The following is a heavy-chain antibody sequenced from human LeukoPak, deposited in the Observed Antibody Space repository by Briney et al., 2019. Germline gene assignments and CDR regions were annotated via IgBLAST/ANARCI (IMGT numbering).Heavy chain of an antibody. V-gene: IGHV3-21*01. D-gene: IGHD2-2*01. CDR1: GFTFSSYS. Sequence: AGGSLRLSCAASGFTFSSYSMNWVRQAPGKGLEWVSSISSSSSYIYYADSVKGRFTISRDNARNSLYLQMNSLRAEDTAVYYCARDARYCSSTSCSYEGFDYWGQGTLVTVSS. J-gene: IGHJ4*02. CDR2: ISSSSSYI. CDR3: ARDARYCSSTSCSYEGFDY.